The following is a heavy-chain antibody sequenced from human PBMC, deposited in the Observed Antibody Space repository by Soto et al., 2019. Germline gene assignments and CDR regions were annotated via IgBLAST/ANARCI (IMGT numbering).Heavy chain of an antibody. V-gene: IGHV5-51*01. D-gene: IGHD1-26*01. CDR2: IYPGDSDT. CDR3: ARSYLKAYYYYYGMDV. Sequence: GESLKISCKGSGYSFTSYWIGWVRQMPGKGLEWMGIIYPGDSDTRYSPSFQGQVTISVDKSISTAYLQWSSLKASDTAMYYCARSYLKAYYYYYGMDVWGQGTTVTVSS. CDR1: GYSFTSYW. J-gene: IGHJ6*02.